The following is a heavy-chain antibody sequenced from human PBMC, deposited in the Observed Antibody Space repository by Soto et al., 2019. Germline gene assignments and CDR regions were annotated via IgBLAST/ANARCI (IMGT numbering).Heavy chain of an antibody. CDR1: GLIFSGAD. CDR2: IRSATHDDAT. D-gene: IGHD4-17*01. Sequence: GFLRLSCTTSGLIFSGADIHWLRQASEKGLEWVGRIRSATHDDATVYAESMEGRLTLSRDDSKSTAYLQMNSLTTEDTAVYYCTTNGHDYVDYAPDYWGQGTLVTVSS. CDR3: TTNGHDYVDYAPDY. J-gene: IGHJ4*02. V-gene: IGHV3-73*01.